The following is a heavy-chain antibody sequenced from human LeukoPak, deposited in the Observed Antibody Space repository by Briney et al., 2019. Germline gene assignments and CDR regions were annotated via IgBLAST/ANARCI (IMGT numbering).Heavy chain of an antibody. V-gene: IGHV4-34*01. Sequence: SETLSLTCAVYGGSFSGYYWSWIRQPPGKGLEWIGEINHSGSTNYNPSLKSRVTISVGTSKNQFSLKLSAVTAADTAVYYCARGPRLLRFLEWSPSAYYYYGMDVWGQGTTVTVSS. CDR1: GGSFSGYY. CDR3: ARGPRLLRFLEWSPSAYYYYGMDV. J-gene: IGHJ6*02. D-gene: IGHD3-3*01. CDR2: INHSGST.